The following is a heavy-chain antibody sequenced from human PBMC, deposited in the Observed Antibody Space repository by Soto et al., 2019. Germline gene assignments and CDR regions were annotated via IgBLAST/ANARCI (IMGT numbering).Heavy chain of an antibody. CDR1: GGTFSSYT. CDR3: ARDGVVPAAINYYYGMDV. D-gene: IGHD2-2*01. J-gene: IGHJ6*02. V-gene: IGHV1-69*08. Sequence: QVQLVQSGAEVKKPGSSVKVSCKASGGTFSSYTISWVRQAPGQGLEWMGRIIPILGIANYAQKFQGRVTITADKSTSTDYMELSSLRSEDTAVYYCARDGVVPAAINYYYGMDVWGQGTTVTVSS. CDR2: IIPILGIA.